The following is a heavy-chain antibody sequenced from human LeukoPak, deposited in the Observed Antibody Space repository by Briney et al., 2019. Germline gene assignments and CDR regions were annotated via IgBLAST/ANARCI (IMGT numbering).Heavy chain of an antibody. CDR1: GFTFSSYA. CDR2: ISYDGSNK. J-gene: IGHJ4*02. CDR3: ARDLDGYDFWSGYVFDY. Sequence: GGSLRLSCAASGFTFSSYAMHWVRQAPGKGLEWVAVISYDGSNKYYADSVKGRFTISRDNSKNTLYPQMNSLRAEDTAVYYCARDLDGYDFWSGYVFDYWGQGTLVTVSS. D-gene: IGHD3-3*01. V-gene: IGHV3-30-3*01.